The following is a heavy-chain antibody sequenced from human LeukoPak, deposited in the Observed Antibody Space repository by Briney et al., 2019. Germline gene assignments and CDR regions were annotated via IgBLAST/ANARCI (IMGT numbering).Heavy chain of an antibody. J-gene: IGHJ4*02. CDR3: AKGSGCYLFDH. CDR2: ISGSGSDP. D-gene: IGHD1-26*01. Sequence: GGSLRLSCAASGFTFSDYAMIWVRQVPGKGLAWVSAISGSGSDPYYPDSMKGRCTLSRDNSKNTLYPQMNSLRAEDTAVYYCAKGSGCYLFDHWGQGTGVTVSS. V-gene: IGHV3-23*01. CDR1: GFTFSDYA.